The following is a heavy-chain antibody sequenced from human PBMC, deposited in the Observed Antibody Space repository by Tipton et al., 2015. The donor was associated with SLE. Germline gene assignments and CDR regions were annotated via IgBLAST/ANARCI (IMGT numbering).Heavy chain of an antibody. CDR1: GDSFSIVGYY. D-gene: IGHD6-13*01. CDR2: ISFNGNT. J-gene: IGHJ4*02. CDR3: ARHSTSWFENYFDY. Sequence: TLSLTCTVSGDSFSIVGYYWSWIRQRPGKGLEWIGSISFNGNTHYNPSLKSRVTMSLDTSKNQFSLKLSSVTAADTAVYYCARHSTSWFENYFDYWGQGTLVTVSS. V-gene: IGHV4-31*03.